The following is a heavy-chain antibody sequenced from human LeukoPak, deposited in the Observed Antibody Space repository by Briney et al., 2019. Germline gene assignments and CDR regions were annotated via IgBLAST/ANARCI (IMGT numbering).Heavy chain of an antibody. CDR3: ARDIDNYGDYIPY. CDR2: ISSSSSYI. Sequence: PGGSLRLSCAASEFTFSRYGMNWVRQAPGKGLEWVSSISSSSSYIYHADSVKGRFTISRDNAKNSLYLQMNSLRAEDTAVYYCARDIDNYGDYIPYWGQGTLVTVSS. J-gene: IGHJ4*02. V-gene: IGHV3-21*01. CDR1: EFTFSRYG. D-gene: IGHD4-17*01.